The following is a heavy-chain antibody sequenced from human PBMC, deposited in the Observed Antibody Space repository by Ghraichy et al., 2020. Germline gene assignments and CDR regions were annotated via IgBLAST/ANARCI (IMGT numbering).Heavy chain of an antibody. D-gene: IGHD6-19*01. CDR1: GYTFTGYY. CDR3: ARDGAQYSSGWYSDAFDI. V-gene: IGHV1-2*02. CDR2: INPNSGGT. Sequence: ASVKVSCKASGYTFTGYYMHWVRQAPGQGLEWMGWINPNSGGTNYAQKFQGRVTMTRDTSISTAYMELSRLRSDDTAVYYCARDGAQYSSGWYSDAFDIWGQGTMVTVSS. J-gene: IGHJ3*02.